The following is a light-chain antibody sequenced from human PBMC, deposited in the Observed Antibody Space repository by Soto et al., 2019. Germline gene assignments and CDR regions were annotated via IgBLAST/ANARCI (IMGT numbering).Light chain of an antibody. CDR3: QQYDNLPRLT. CDR2: DAS. V-gene: IGKV1-33*01. Sequence: DLQMTQSPSSLSASVGDRVTITCQASQDINNYLNWYQQKPGKAPKLLIYDASNLETGVPSRFSGSGSGTDFTFTISSLQPEDIATYYCQQYDNLPRLTFGGGTKVEIK. CDR1: QDINNY. J-gene: IGKJ4*01.